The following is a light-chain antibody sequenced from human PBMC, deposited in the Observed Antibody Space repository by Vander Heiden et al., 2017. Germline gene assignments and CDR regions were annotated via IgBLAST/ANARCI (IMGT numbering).Light chain of an antibody. J-gene: IGKJ3*01. CDR3: QQSYSTPFT. CDR2: AAS. Sequence: DIQMTRSPSSLSASVGDRVIITCRASQGLNSYLNWYQQKPGQAPDLLIYAASKLQTGVASRFSASGSGTDFSLTISSLQPEDSAIYYCQQSYSTPFTFGPGTRVQI. CDR1: QGLNSY. V-gene: IGKV1-39*01.